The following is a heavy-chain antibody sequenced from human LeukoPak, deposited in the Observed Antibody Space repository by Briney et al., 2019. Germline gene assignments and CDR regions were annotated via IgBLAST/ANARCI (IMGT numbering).Heavy chain of an antibody. Sequence: GGSLRLSCAASGFTFSDFWMSWVRLAPGKGLEWVANIKRDGSEKYYVDSVKGRFTASRDNAKNSLYLQMNSLRAEDTAVYYCARTRTTGVPRYLDYWGQGTLVTVSS. J-gene: IGHJ4*02. D-gene: IGHD4-11*01. CDR3: ARTRTTGVPRYLDY. CDR2: IKRDGSEK. V-gene: IGHV3-7*03. CDR1: GFTFSDFW.